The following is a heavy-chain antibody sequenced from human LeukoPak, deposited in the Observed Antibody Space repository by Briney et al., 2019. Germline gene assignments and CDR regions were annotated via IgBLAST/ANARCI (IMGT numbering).Heavy chain of an antibody. CDR1: GGSISSYY. CDR3: ARNYYGSGSYYTDY. CDR2: IYYSGST. Sequence: PSETLSLTCTVSGGSISSYYWSWIRQPPGKGLEWIGYIYYSGSTNYNPSLKSRVTISVDTSKNQFSLKLSSVTAADTAVYYCARNYYGSGSYYTDYWGQGTLVTVSS. J-gene: IGHJ4*02. D-gene: IGHD3-10*01. V-gene: IGHV4-59*12.